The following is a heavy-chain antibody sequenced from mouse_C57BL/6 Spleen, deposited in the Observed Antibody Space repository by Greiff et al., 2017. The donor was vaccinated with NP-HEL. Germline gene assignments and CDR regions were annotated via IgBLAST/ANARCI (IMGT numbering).Heavy chain of an antibody. CDR1: GYTFTSYW. V-gene: IGHV1-72*01. CDR3: ARGGVYYGNYGGDFYAMDD. Sequence: QVQLQQPGAELVKPGASVKLSCKASGYTFTSYWMHWVKQRPGRGLEWIGRIDPNSGGTKYNEKFKSKATLTVYKPSCTAYMQLSSLTSEDSAVYYCARGGVYYGNYGGDFYAMDDWGQGTSVTVAS. D-gene: IGHD2-1*01. J-gene: IGHJ4*01. CDR2: IDPNSGGT.